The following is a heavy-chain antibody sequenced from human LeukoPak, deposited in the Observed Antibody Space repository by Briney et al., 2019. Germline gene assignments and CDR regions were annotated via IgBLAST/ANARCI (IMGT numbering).Heavy chain of an antibody. CDR2: IYWNDDK. Sequence: ESGPTLVKPTQTLTLTCTFSGFSPSTSGVGVGWIRQPPGKALEWLALIYWNDDKRYSPSLKSRLTITKDTSKNQVVLTMTNMDPVDTATYYCAHRPGGDGYNFFDYWGQGTLVTVSS. J-gene: IGHJ4*02. CDR3: AHRPGGDGYNFFDY. V-gene: IGHV2-5*01. CDR1: GFSPSTSGVG. D-gene: IGHD5-24*01.